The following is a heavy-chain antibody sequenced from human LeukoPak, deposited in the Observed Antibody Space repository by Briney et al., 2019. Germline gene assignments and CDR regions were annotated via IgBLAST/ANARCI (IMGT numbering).Heavy chain of an antibody. Sequence: GGSLRLSCVASGFTFTSYSLNWVRQAPGKGLEWVSYMNSGSTIYYADSVKGRFTISRDNAKNSLFLQTNSLRDEDTAVYYCARDPGSTAGFDYWGQGTLVTVSS. V-gene: IGHV3-48*02. CDR2: MNSGSTI. CDR1: GFTFTSYS. J-gene: IGHJ4*02. D-gene: IGHD6-13*01. CDR3: ARDPGSTAGFDY.